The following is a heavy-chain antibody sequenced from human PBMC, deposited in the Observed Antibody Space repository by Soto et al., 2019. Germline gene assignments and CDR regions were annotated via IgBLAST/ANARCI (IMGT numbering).Heavy chain of an antibody. Sequence: GGSLRLSCAASGFTFSSYWMYWVRQSPGKGLEWVGRIKSRSDGGTTAYAAPVKGRFSISRDDSKDTLWLQMNSLKTEDTAVYYCTTNFYSDHGMDVWGQGTTVTVSS. CDR2: IKSRSDGGTT. V-gene: IGHV3-15*01. D-gene: IGHD4-17*01. CDR3: TTNFYSDHGMDV. J-gene: IGHJ6*02. CDR1: GFTFSSYW.